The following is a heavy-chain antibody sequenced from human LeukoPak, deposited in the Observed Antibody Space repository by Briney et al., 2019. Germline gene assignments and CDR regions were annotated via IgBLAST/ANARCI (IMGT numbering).Heavy chain of an antibody. Sequence: SETLSLTCTVSGGSISSSSYYWGWIRQPPGKGLEWIGSTYYSGSTYYNPSLKSRVTISVDTSKNQFSLKLSSVTAADTAVYYCARHCRSTVTYYYYYYMDVWGKGTTVTVSS. CDR3: ARHCRSTVTYYYYYYMDV. V-gene: IGHV4-39*01. CDR2: TYYSGST. D-gene: IGHD4-11*01. CDR1: GGSISSSSYY. J-gene: IGHJ6*03.